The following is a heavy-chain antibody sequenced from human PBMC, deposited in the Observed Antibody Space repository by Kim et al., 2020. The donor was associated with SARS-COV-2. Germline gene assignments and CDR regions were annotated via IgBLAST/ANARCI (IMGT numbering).Heavy chain of an antibody. D-gene: IGHD3-22*01. CDR2: INHSGST. Sequence: SETLSLTCAVYGGSFSGYYWSWIRQPPGKGLEWIGEINHSGSTNYNPSLKSRVTISVDTSKNQFSLKLSSVTAADTAVYYCARGNWYYYDSSGYYNYYYGMDVWGQGTTVTVSS. CDR3: ARGNWYYYDSSGYYNYYYGMDV. J-gene: IGHJ6*02. V-gene: IGHV4-34*01. CDR1: GGSFSGYY.